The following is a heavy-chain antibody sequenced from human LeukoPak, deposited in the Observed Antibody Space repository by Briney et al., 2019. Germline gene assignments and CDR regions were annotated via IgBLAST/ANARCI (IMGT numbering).Heavy chain of an antibody. V-gene: IGHV4-39*01. D-gene: IGHD2-8*01. CDR2: IYYSGST. J-gene: IGHJ6*03. CDR3: ARVGRYCTNGVCYNMDV. Sequence: SETLSLTCTVSGGSISSSSYYWSWIRQPPGKGLEWIGSIYYSGSTYYNPSLKSRVTISVDTSKNQFSLKLSSVTAADTAVYYCARVGRYCTNGVCYNMDVWGKGTTVTVSS. CDR1: GGSISSSSYY.